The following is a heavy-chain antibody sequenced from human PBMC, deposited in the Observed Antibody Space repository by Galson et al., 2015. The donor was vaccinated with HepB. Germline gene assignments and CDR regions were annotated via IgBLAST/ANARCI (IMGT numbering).Heavy chain of an antibody. CDR1: GFTFSTYT. CDR3: ARDDPHTYKQGSFDN. Sequence: SLRLSCATSGFTFSTYTMNWVRQAPGKGLEWVSYISSGGDYIYYADSVRGRFTISRDNAKNSLFLQMNSLRVDDTAIYYCARDDPHTYKQGSFDNWGQGTLVTVSS. CDR2: ISSGGDYI. V-gene: IGHV3-21*01. J-gene: IGHJ4*02. D-gene: IGHD5-24*01.